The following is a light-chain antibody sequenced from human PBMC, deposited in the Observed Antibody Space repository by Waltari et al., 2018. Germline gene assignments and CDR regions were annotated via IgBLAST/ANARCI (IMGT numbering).Light chain of an antibody. CDR2: DAP. CDR3: QRYDNLPIFA. V-gene: IGKV1-33*01. J-gene: IGKJ3*01. CDR1: QDIYNN. Sequence: DIQMTQSPSSLSASVGDRVTITCEASQDIYNNLNWYQQKPGQAPKILIHDAPNLETGVPSRFSGSRSGTHFTFTISSLQPEDGATYYCQRYDNLPIFAFGPGTRVDIK.